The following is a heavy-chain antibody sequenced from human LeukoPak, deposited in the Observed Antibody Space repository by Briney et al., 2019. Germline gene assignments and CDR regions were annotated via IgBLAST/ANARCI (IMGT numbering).Heavy chain of an antibody. D-gene: IGHD3-22*01. CDR1: GYTFTSYD. CDR2: MNPNSGNT. Sequence: ASVKVSCKASGYTFTSYDINWVRQATGQGLEWMGWMNPNSGNTNYAQKLQGRVTMTTDTSTSTAYMELRSLRSDDTAVYYCAFAVDYYDSSGYHYWGQGTLVTVSS. J-gene: IGHJ4*02. CDR3: AFAVDYYDSSGYHY. V-gene: IGHV1-18*01.